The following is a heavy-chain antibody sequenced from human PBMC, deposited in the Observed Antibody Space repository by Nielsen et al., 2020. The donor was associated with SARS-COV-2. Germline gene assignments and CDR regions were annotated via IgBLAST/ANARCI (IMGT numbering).Heavy chain of an antibody. J-gene: IGHJ6*02. Sequence: SETLSLTCTVSGGSISSSSYYWGWIRQPPGKGLEWIGSIYYSGSTYYNPSLKSRVTISVDTSKNQFSLKLSSVTAADTAVYYCARQPISRGWYSGWYYGMDVWGQGTTVTVSS. CDR3: ARQPISRGWYSGWYYGMDV. CDR1: GGSISSSSYY. CDR2: IYYSGST. V-gene: IGHV4-39*01. D-gene: IGHD6-19*01.